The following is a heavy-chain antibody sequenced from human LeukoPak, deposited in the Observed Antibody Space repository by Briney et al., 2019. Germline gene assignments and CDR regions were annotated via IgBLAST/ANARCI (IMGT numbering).Heavy chain of an antibody. J-gene: IGHJ4*02. D-gene: IGHD3-22*01. CDR2: IKQGGSEK. CDR1: GFTFSTYW. Sequence: GGSLRLSCAASGFTFSTYWMGWVRQAPGKGLEWVANIKQGGSEKNYADSVKGRFTMSRDNPKNSLYLQMNSLRAEDTAVYYCARDKSSGQGIDYWGQGTLVTVSS. CDR3: ARDKSSGQGIDY. V-gene: IGHV3-7*01.